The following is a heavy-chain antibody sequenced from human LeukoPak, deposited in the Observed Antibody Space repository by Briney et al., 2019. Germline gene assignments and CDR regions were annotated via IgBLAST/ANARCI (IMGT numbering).Heavy chain of an antibody. CDR1: GFTFSSYS. CDR3: AREGIVVVPAASVKGYYYYYYMDV. D-gene: IGHD2-2*01. Sequence: GGSLRLSCAASGFTFSSYSMNWVRQAPGKGLEWVSYISSSSSTIYYADSVKGRFTVSRDNAKNSLYLQMNSLRAEDTAVYYCAREGIVVVPAASVKGYYYYYYMDVWGKGTTVTVSS. CDR2: ISSSSSTI. V-gene: IGHV3-48*01. J-gene: IGHJ6*03.